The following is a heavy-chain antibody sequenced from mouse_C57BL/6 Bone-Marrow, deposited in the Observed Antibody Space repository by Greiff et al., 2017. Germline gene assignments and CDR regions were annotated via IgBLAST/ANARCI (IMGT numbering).Heavy chain of an antibody. CDR2: INPNNGGT. D-gene: IGHD1-1*01. Sequence: VQLQQSGPELVKPGASVKIPCKASGYTFTDYNMGWVKQSHGKSLEWIGDINPNNGGTFYNQKFKGKATLTVDKSSSTAYMVLRSLTTEDTAVXYWGRRGFITTRVATDYARDYWGQGTTLTGSS. CDR1: GYTFTDYN. J-gene: IGHJ4*01. CDR3: GRRGFITTRVATDYARDY. V-gene: IGHV1-18*01.